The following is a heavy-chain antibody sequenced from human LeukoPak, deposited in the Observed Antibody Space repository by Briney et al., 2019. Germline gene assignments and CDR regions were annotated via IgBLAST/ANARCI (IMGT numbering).Heavy chain of an antibody. J-gene: IGHJ4*02. V-gene: IGHV4-38-2*02. D-gene: IGHD1-26*01. CDR1: GYSISSGNY. CDR2: TYHSGST. Sequence: TSETLSLTCSVSGYSISSGNYWGWIRQPPGKTLEWIGSTYHSGSTQLHPSLHSRVTISVDTSKNQFFLNLSSVTATDTAVYYCARGEVGSIGRLGYWGQGILVTVSS. CDR3: ARGEVGSIGRLGY.